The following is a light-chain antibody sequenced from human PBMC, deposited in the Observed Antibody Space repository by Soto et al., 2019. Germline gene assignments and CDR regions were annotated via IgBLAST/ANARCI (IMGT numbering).Light chain of an antibody. CDR3: QHHVG. Sequence: EIVLTQSPGTLSLSPGERATLSCRASQSVSSSYLAWYQQKPGQAPRLLIYGASSRATGIPDRFSGSGSGTDFTLTISRLEPEDFAVYYWQHHVGFGQGTKVEIK. V-gene: IGKV3-20*01. CDR2: GAS. CDR1: QSVSSSY. J-gene: IGKJ1*01.